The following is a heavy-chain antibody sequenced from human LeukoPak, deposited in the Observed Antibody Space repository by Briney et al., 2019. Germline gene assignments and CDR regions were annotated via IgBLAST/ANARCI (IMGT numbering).Heavy chain of an antibody. CDR1: GVSISSSNSY. Sequence: SETLSLTCTVSGVSISSSNSYWGWIRQPPGKGLEWIGSVYYTGNTYYNASLKSRGTIVIDTSKNQISLRLTSVTATDTAMYYCARQTGSGLFTLPGGQGTLVTVSS. D-gene: IGHD3/OR15-3a*01. J-gene: IGHJ4*02. CDR2: VYYTGNT. V-gene: IGHV4-39*01. CDR3: ARQTGSGLFTLP.